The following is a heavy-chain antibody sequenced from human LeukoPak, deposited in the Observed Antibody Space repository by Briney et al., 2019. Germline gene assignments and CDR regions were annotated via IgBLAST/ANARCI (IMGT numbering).Heavy chain of an antibody. J-gene: IGHJ4*02. CDR3: VRQTGAAAGSFDY. CDR1: DRSISSSSYY. D-gene: IGHD6-13*01. V-gene: IGHV4-39*07. CDR2: IYYSGSI. Sequence: SETLSLTCTVSDRSISSSSYYWGWISPPPGKGLEGNGSIYYSGSIYYNPSLKSRVTISVDTSKNQLSLKLSSVTAADTAVYYCVRQTGAAAGSFDYWGQGTLVTVSS.